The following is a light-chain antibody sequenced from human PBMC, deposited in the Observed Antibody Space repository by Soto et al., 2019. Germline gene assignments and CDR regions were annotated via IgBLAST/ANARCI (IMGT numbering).Light chain of an antibody. V-gene: IGKV1-5*01. Sequence: DIQMTHSPSTLSASVGDRVIITCRASQSISRRLAWYQQKPGKAPRLLIDDVSTLESGVPSRFSGSGSGTEFTLTISGLQPDDFATYYCQQSNSYSWTCGQGTKVDIK. CDR3: QQSNSYSWT. CDR2: DVS. J-gene: IGKJ1*01. CDR1: QSISRR.